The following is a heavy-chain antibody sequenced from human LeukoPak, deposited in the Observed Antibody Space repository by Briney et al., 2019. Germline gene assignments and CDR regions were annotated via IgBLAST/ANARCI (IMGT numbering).Heavy chain of an antibody. CDR2: ISAYNGNT. CDR1: GYTFTSYG. D-gene: IGHD3-10*01. Sequence: EASVKVFCKASGYTFTSYGISWVRQAPGQGPEWMGWISAYNGNTNYAQKLQGRVTMTTDTSTSTAYMELRSLRSDDTAVYYCARASGIMGAFDIWGQGTMVTVSS. J-gene: IGHJ3*02. V-gene: IGHV1-18*01. CDR3: ARASGIMGAFDI.